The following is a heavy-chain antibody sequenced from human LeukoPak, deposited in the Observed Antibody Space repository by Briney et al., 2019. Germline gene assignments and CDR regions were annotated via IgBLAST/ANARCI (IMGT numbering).Heavy chain of an antibody. J-gene: IGHJ4*02. CDR2: ISWNSGSI. V-gene: IGHV3-9*01. CDR3: ARVIGSAQHNDY. D-gene: IGHD3-16*01. CDR1: GFTFDDYA. Sequence: GRSLRLSCAASGFTFDDYAMHWVRQAPGKGLEWVSGISWNSGSIGYVDSVKGRFTISRDNAKNSLYLQMNSLRAEDTAVYYCARVIGSAQHNDYWGQGTLVTVSS.